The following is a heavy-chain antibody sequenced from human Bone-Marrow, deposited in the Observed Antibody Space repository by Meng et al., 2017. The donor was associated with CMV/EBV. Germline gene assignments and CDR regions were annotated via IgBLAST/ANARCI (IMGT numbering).Heavy chain of an antibody. Sequence: ASVKVSCKASGYTFTSYGISWVRQAPGQGLEWMGWISAYNGNTNYAQKLQGRVTITTDESTSTAYMELSSLRSEDTVVYYCAREWIVEGPIVDYYYYDIGFWGQGHTVNGAS. D-gene: IGHD3-22*01. CDR1: GYTFTSYG. V-gene: IGHV1-18*01. CDR2: ISAYNGNT. J-gene: IGHJ6*01. CDR3: AREWIVEGPIVDYYYYDIGF.